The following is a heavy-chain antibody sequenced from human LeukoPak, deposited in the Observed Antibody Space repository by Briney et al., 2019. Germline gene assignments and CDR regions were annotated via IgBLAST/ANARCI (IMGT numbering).Heavy chain of an antibody. D-gene: IGHD2/OR15-2a*01. CDR3: RVEGFLYYYYYMDV. Sequence: PGGSLRLSCAASGFTFSDYYMSWIRQAPGKGLEWVSYISSSGSTKYYADSVKGRFTISRDNAKNSLYLQMNSLRAEDTAVYYCRVEGFLYYYYYMDVWGKGTTVTVSS. V-gene: IGHV3-11*04. J-gene: IGHJ6*03. CDR1: GFTFSDYY. CDR2: ISSSGSTK.